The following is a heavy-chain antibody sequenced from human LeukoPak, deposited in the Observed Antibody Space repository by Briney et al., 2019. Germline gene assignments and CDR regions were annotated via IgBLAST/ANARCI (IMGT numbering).Heavy chain of an antibody. Sequence: AGGSLRLSCTASGFTFGDYAMSWFRQAPGKGLGWVGFIRSKAYGGTTEYAASVKGRFTISRDDSKSIAYLQMNSLKTEDTAVYYCTRGDYVWGSYRPEGYYFDYWGQGTLVTVSS. D-gene: IGHD3-16*02. CDR3: TRGDYVWGSYRPEGYYFDY. CDR2: IRSKAYGGTT. V-gene: IGHV3-49*03. J-gene: IGHJ4*02. CDR1: GFTFGDYA.